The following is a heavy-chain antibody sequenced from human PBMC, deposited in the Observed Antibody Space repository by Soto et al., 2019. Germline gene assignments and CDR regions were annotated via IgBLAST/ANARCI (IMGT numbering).Heavy chain of an antibody. V-gene: IGHV2-5*02. CDR1: GFSFSTSEVG. J-gene: IGHJ4*02. Sequence: SGPTLVNPTQTLTLTCTFPGFSFSTSEVGVGWMRRPPGKALEWLALIYWDEDKRYRPSLKSRLNITKDNSKKQVVLTMTNMEPVDTDKYYCAAFDYDDSSGIDYWGQGTMVNVSS. D-gene: IGHD3-22*01. CDR2: IYWDEDK. CDR3: AAFDYDDSSGIDY.